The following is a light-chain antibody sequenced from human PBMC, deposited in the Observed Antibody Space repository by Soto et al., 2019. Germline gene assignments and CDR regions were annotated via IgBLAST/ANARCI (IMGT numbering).Light chain of an antibody. V-gene: IGLV2-14*01. J-gene: IGLJ2*01. CDR1: SSDVGGYNY. Sequence: QAASVSGSPGQSITISCTGTSSDVGGYNYVSWYQQHPGKAPKLMIYEVSNRPSGVSNRFSGSKSGNTASLTFSGLQAEDEADYYCSSYTSSSTLVFGGGTKLTVL. CDR3: SSYTSSSTLV. CDR2: EVS.